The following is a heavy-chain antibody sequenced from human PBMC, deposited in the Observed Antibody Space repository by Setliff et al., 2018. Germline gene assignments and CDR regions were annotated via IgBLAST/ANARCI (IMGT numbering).Heavy chain of an antibody. CDR3: ARQEARGSWAFES. Sequence: SETLSLTCTVSGVSISSTGYYWGWIRQPPGKGLEWIGSVYHNGQTYNNPSLKSRLTISVDTDENKFSLNLRSVTAAETAVYYCARQEARGSWAFESWGQGTLVTVSS. CDR1: GVSISSTGYY. CDR2: VYHNGQT. J-gene: IGHJ4*02. V-gene: IGHV4-39*01. D-gene: IGHD3-10*01.